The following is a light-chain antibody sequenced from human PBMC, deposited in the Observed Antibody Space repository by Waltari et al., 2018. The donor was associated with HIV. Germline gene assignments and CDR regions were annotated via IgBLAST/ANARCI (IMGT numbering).Light chain of an antibody. CDR1: QSVLYSANSKDY. V-gene: IGKV4-1*01. CDR2: WAS. Sequence: DIEMTQSPDSLAVSLVERATIHVKSRQSVLYSANSKDYSAWYQQKPGQPPKLLFYWASTRESGFPDRFRGTGSETDFTLTITSLQAEYVAVYYCQQYYSSPRTFSQGTKVEVK. CDR3: QQYYSSPRT. J-gene: IGKJ1*01.